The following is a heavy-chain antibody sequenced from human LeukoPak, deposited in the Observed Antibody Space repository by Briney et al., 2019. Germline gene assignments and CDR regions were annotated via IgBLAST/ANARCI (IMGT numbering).Heavy chain of an antibody. J-gene: IGHJ6*02. D-gene: IGHD6-13*01. V-gene: IGHV3-23*01. Sequence: GGSLRLSCAASGFTFSSYAMSWVRQAPGKGLEWVSAISGSGGSTYYADSVKGRFTISRDNSKNTLYLQMNSLRAEDTAVYYCAKGTHSSSWSRSPPTKYYYYYYGMDVWGQGTTVTASS. CDR3: AKGTHSSSWSRSPPTKYYYYYYGMDV. CDR2: ISGSGGST. CDR1: GFTFSSYA.